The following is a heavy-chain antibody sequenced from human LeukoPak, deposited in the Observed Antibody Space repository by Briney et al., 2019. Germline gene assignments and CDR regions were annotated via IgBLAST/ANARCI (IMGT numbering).Heavy chain of an antibody. CDR1: GGSISSYS. Sequence: PSETLSLTCTVSGGSISSYSWSWIRQPAGKGLEWIGRIYTGGSTNYSPSLKSRVTMSVDTSKNQFSLKLNSVTAADTAVYYCARDYGDYGLVDYWGQGTLVTVSS. CDR3: ARDYGDYGLVDY. D-gene: IGHD4-17*01. J-gene: IGHJ4*02. V-gene: IGHV4-4*07. CDR2: IYTGGST.